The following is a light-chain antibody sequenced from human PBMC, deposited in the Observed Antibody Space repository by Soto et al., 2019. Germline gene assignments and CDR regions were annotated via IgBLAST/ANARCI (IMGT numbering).Light chain of an antibody. J-gene: IGLJ3*02. CDR3: RSNTSSSTWV. CDR1: SSDVGGYNY. V-gene: IGLV2-14*01. Sequence: QSALTQPASVSGSPGQSITISCTGTSSDVGGYNYVSWYQHHPGKAPRLMTYAISNRPSGVSSRFSCSKSGNTASLTISGLQAAECADYYLRSNTSSSTWVFGGGTKLTVL. CDR2: AIS.